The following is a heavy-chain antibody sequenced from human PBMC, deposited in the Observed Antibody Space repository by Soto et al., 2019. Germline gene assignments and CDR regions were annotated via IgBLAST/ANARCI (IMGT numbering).Heavy chain of an antibody. CDR3: ASPRSAYEY. CDR1: GYIFTNYA. V-gene: IGHV1-3*01. D-gene: IGHD2-21*01. CDR2: INGGNGDT. Sequence: QVRLVQSGAEVKKSGASVKGSCKAFGYIFTNYAVHWVRQAPGQRLEWMGWINGGNGDTQYSQRFQGRVTFTRDTSASTAYMELSSLTSEDTAVYFCASPRSAYEYWGQGTLVTVSS. J-gene: IGHJ4*02.